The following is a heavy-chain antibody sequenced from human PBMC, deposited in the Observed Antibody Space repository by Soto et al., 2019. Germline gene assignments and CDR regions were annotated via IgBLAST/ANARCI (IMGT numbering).Heavy chain of an antibody. J-gene: IGHJ4*02. D-gene: IGHD3-9*01. Sequence: PPGKGLEWIGEIHHSGNSNYNPSLKSRVIISVDKSKSQFYLKLRSVTAADTAVYYSARGKSIGQIFSVSAYWGQRALVTVS. CDR2: IHHSGNS. V-gene: IGHV4-4*02. CDR3: ARGKSIGQIFSVSAY.